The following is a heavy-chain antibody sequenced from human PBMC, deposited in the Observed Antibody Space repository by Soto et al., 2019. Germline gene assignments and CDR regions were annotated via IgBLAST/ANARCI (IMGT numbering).Heavy chain of an antibody. CDR3: ARPHDPMEDAGPAD. Sequence: ASETLSLTCSVSGGSISTYYLSWIRQSPGKGLEWIGYIYYSGSTDYNPSLKSRVTISVDTSKNLFSLTLSSVTAADTAMYYCARPHDPMEDAGPADWGQGLLVTVSS. CDR2: IYYSGST. V-gene: IGHV4-59*01. D-gene: IGHD3-10*01. CDR1: GGSISTYY. J-gene: IGHJ4*02.